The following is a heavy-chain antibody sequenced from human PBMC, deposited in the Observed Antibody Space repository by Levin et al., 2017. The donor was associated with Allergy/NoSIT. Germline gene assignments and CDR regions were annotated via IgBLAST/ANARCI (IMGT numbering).Heavy chain of an antibody. CDR1: GGSISSYY. J-gene: IGHJ5*02. CDR2: IYYSGST. Sequence: SETLSLTCTVSGGSISSYYWSWIRQPPGKGLEWIGYIYYSGSTNYNPSLKSRVTISVDTSKNQFSLKLSSVTAADTAVYYCARGGVLLWFGELPNNWFDPWGQGTLVTVSS. D-gene: IGHD3-10*01. CDR3: ARGGVLLWFGELPNNWFDP. V-gene: IGHV4-59*01.